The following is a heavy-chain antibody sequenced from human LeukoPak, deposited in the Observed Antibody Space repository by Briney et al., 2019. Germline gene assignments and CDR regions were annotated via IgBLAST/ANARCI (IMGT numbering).Heavy chain of an antibody. CDR3: ARDEDYDYGDYAFDI. CDR2: ISSSGSTI. J-gene: IGHJ3*02. D-gene: IGHD4-17*01. Sequence: GGSLRLSCAASGLTFSDYYMSWIRQAPGKGLEWVSYISSSGSTIYYADSVKGRFTISRDNAKNSLYLQMNSLRAEDTAVYYCARDEDYDYGDYAFDIWGQGTMVTVSS. CDR1: GLTFSDYY. V-gene: IGHV3-11*01.